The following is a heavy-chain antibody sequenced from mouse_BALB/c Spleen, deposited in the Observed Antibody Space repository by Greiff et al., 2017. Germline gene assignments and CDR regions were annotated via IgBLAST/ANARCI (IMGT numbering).Heavy chain of an antibody. CDR3: GSPRYDYAMDY. J-gene: IGHJ4*01. D-gene: IGHD2-14*01. CDR2: INPYNGDT. CDR1: GYSFTGYF. V-gene: IGHV1-37*01. Sequence: EVQLQQSGPELVKPGASVKISCKASGYSFTGYFMNWVKQSYGKSLEWIGRINPYNGDTFYNQKFKGKATLTVDKSSSTAHMELLSLTSEDSAVYYCGSPRYDYAMDYWGQGTSVTVSS.